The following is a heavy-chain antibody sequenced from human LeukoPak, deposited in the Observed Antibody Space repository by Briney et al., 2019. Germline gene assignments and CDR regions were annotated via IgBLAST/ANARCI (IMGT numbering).Heavy chain of an antibody. CDR3: ARVTPGMPAAGDY. Sequence: GGSLRLSCAASGFTFSDYYMSWIRQAPGKGLEWVSYISRDSRYTNYADSVKGRFSISRDNAKSSLYLQMNSLRTEDTAVYYCARVTPGMPAAGDYWGQGALVTVSS. J-gene: IGHJ4*02. CDR1: GFTFSDYY. CDR2: ISRDSRYT. D-gene: IGHD6-13*01. V-gene: IGHV3-11*05.